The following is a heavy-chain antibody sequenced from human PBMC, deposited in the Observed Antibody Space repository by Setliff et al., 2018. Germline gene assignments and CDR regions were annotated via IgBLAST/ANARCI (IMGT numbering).Heavy chain of an antibody. J-gene: IGHJ6*03. Sequence: PSETLSLTCAVYGGSFSGYSWSWIRQPPWKGLEWIGYIYTSGSTNYNPSLKSRVTISLDTSKNQFSLLLNSVTAADTAVYYCARQKYWSGYYGEGYYYYMDVWGKGTTVTVSS. CDR3: ARQKYWSGYYGEGYYYYMDV. D-gene: IGHD3-3*01. CDR2: IYTSGST. V-gene: IGHV4-34*01. CDR1: GGSFSGYS.